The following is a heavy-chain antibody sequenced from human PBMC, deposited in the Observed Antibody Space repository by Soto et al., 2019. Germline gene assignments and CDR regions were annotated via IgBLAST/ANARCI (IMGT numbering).Heavy chain of an antibody. Sequence: QITLKESGPTLVKPTQTLTLTCTFSGFSLSTSGVGVGWIRQPPGKALEWLALIYWDDDKRYSPSLKSRLTITKDTSKNPVVLTMTNMDPVDTATYYCAHSLIPNWGSRGAFDYWGQGTLVTLSS. CDR2: IYWDDDK. V-gene: IGHV2-5*02. J-gene: IGHJ4*02. CDR3: AHSLIPNWGSRGAFDY. CDR1: GFSLSTSGVG. D-gene: IGHD7-27*01.